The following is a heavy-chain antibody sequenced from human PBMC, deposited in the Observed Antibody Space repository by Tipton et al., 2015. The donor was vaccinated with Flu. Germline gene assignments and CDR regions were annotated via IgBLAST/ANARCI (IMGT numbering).Heavy chain of an antibody. Sequence: TLSLTCAVYGGSFSGYYWSWIRQPPGKGLEWIGEINHSGSTNYNPSLKSRVTISGDTSKKQFSLKVNSVTAADTAVYYCARVPFGSGTYYKTDPFDIWGQGTMVTVSS. CDR1: GGSFSGYY. CDR2: INHSGST. D-gene: IGHD3-10*01. J-gene: IGHJ3*02. V-gene: IGHV4-34*01. CDR3: ARVPFGSGTYYKTDPFDI.